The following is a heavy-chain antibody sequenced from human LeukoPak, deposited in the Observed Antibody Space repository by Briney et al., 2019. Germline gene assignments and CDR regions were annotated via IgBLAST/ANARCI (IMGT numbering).Heavy chain of an antibody. J-gene: IGHJ4*02. CDR1: GGSISSYY. D-gene: IGHD1-26*01. V-gene: IGHV4-59*01. CDR3: ARSRRGSYLVYFDY. Sequence: PSETLSLTCTVSGGSISSYYWSWIRQPPGKGLEWIGYIYYSGSTNYNPSLKSRVTISVDTSKNQFSLKLSSVTAADTAVYYCARSRRGSYLVYFDYWGQGTLVTVSS. CDR2: IYYSGST.